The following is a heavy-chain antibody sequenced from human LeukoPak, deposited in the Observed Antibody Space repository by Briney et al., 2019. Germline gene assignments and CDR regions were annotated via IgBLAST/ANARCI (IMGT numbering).Heavy chain of an antibody. CDR3: ARRARAVAGYYYYYYMDV. Sequence: SETLSLTCTVSGGSISSSSYYWGWIRQPPGKGLEWIGSIYYSGSTYYNPSLKSRVTISVDTSKNQFSLKLSSVTAADTAVYYCARRARAVAGYYYYYYMDVWGKGTTVTISS. D-gene: IGHD6-19*01. V-gene: IGHV4-39*01. CDR1: GGSISSSSYY. CDR2: IYYSGST. J-gene: IGHJ6*03.